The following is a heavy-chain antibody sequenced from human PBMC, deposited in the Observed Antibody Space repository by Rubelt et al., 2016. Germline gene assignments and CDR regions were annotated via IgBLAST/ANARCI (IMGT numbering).Heavy chain of an antibody. D-gene: IGHD4-11*01. J-gene: IGHJ3*02. CDR1: GFTFSSYA. CDR3: ARAGVTTADAFDI. V-gene: IGHV3-30*04. Sequence: SLRLSCAASGFTFSSYAMPWVRQAPGKGLEWVAVISYDGSNKYYADSVKGRFTISRDNSKNTLSLQMNSLRAEDTAVYYCARAGVTTADAFDIWGQGTMVTVSS. CDR2: ISYDGSNK.